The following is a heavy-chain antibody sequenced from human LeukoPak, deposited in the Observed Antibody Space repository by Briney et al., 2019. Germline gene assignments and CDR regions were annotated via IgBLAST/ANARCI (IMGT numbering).Heavy chain of an antibody. CDR3: ATDLADATYGFDI. Sequence: SVKVSCKTPGGTFSNYAISWVRQAPGQGLEWVGGIIPILGTSNSAEKFQGRLTATTDEFTGTAYMELSTLRSEDTAVYYCATDLADATYGFDIWGQGTMVTVSS. D-gene: IGHD6-13*01. CDR1: GGTFSNYA. J-gene: IGHJ3*02. V-gene: IGHV1-69*05. CDR2: IIPILGTS.